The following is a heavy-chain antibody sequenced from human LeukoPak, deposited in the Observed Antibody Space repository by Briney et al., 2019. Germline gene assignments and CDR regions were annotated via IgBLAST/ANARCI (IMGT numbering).Heavy chain of an antibody. J-gene: IGHJ6*02. D-gene: IGHD2-2*01. CDR1: GGTFSSYA. Sequence: SVKVSCKASGGTFSSYAISWVRQAPGQGLEWIGGIIPIFGTANYAQKFQGRVTITADESTSTAYMELSSLRSEDTAVYYCARDSRLIPSTLYYYGMDVWGQGTTVTVSS. V-gene: IGHV1-69*13. CDR3: ARDSRLIPSTLYYYGMDV. CDR2: IIPIFGTA.